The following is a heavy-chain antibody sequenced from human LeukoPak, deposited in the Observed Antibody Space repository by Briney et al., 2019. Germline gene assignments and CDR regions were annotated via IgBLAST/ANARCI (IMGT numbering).Heavy chain of an antibody. CDR1: GSTFSSYA. D-gene: IGHD3-22*01. CDR3: ARGVRYYDLKYFQH. V-gene: IGHV3-30*04. Sequence: PGGSLRLSCAASGSTFSSYAMHWVRQAPGKGLEWVAVISYDGSNKYYADSVKGRFTISRDNSKNTLYLQMNSLRAEDTAVYYCARGVRYYDLKYFQHWGQGTLVTVSS. CDR2: ISYDGSNK. J-gene: IGHJ1*01.